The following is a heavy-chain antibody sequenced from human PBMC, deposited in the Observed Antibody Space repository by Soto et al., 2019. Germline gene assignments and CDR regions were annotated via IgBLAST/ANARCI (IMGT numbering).Heavy chain of an antibody. CDR1: GFTFSNYW. J-gene: IGHJ2*01. Sequence: GGSLRLSCAASGFTFSNYWMTWVRQAPGKGLEWVANIKQDGSKKYYVDSVKGRFTISRDNTKNTLYLQMNSLRAEDTVFYYGAKRVWYFDFWGRGTLVTVSS. CDR3: AKRVWYFDF. V-gene: IGHV3-7*01. CDR2: IKQDGSKK.